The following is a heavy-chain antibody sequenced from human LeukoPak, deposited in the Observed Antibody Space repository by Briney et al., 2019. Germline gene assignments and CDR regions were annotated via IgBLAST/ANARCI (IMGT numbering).Heavy chain of an antibody. J-gene: IGHJ4*02. Sequence: SETLSLTCTVSGDSISGSHNYWAWIRQAPGEGLEWIGSIYYTGYTYYNPSLKSRVTISVDTSKNQFSLKLSSVTAADTAVYYCARVSSKMVLGYWGQGTLVTVSS. CDR3: ARVSSKMVLGY. V-gene: IGHV4-39*07. CDR1: GDSISGSHNY. D-gene: IGHD5-24*01. CDR2: IYYTGYT.